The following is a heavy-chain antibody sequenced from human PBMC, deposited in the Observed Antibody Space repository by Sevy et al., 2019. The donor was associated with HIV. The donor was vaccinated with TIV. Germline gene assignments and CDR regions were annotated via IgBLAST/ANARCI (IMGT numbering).Heavy chain of an antibody. V-gene: IGHV3-21*01. Sequence: GGSLRLSCAASGFTFSNYYMNWVRQAPGKGLEWVSSISSRSSYISYADSVKGRFTISRDDSKNTLYLQMDSLRAEDTAVYYCARESGSDWYLDYWGQGTLVTVSS. CDR2: ISSRSSYI. CDR3: ARESGSDWYLDY. J-gene: IGHJ4*02. D-gene: IGHD2-21*02. CDR1: GFTFSNYY.